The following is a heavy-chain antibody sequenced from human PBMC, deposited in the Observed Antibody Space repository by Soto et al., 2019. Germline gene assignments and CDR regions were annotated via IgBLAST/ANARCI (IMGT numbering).Heavy chain of an antibody. J-gene: IGHJ6*03. D-gene: IGHD3-10*01. V-gene: IGHV4-59*01. CDR2: IYYSGST. Sequence: SETLTLTCTVSGGSISSYYWSWIRQPPGKGLEWIGYIYYSGSTNYNPSLKSRVTISVDTSKNQFSLKLSSVTALVSFVYYCARLPYYYVSAFMDVWGKGTTVTVSS. CDR1: GGSISSYY. CDR3: ARLPYYYVSAFMDV.